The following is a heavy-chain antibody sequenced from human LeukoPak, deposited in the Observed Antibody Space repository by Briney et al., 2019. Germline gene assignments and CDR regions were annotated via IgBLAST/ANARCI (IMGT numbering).Heavy chain of an antibody. Sequence: GVSLRLSCAASGFIFSSYSMNWVRQAPGKGLEWVSYISSSSGTIYYADSVKGRFTISRDNAKNSLYLQMNSLRAEDTAVYYCARDASRYCSGGNCYSGLLGYFDYWGQGTLVTVSS. D-gene: IGHD2-15*01. CDR2: ISSSSGTI. CDR3: ARDASRYCSGGNCYSGLLGYFDY. CDR1: GFIFSSYS. V-gene: IGHV3-48*01. J-gene: IGHJ4*02.